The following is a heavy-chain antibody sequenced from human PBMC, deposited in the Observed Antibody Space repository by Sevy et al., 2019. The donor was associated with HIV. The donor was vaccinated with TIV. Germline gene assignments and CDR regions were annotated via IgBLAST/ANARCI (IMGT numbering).Heavy chain of an antibody. D-gene: IGHD1-26*01. V-gene: IGHV1-46*01. CDR1: GYTFTSYY. J-gene: IGHJ6*02. Sequence: ASVKVSCKASGYTFTSYYMHWVRQAPGQGLEWMGIINPSGGSTSYAQKFQGRVTMTRDTSTGTVYMELGSLRSEDTAVYYCARGFSGSYTGDYYYYGMDVWGQGTTVTVSS. CDR3: ARGFSGSYTGDYYYYGMDV. CDR2: INPSGGST.